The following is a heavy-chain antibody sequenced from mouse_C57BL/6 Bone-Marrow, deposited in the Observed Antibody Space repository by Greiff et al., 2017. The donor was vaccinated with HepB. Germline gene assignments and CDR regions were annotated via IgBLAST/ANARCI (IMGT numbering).Heavy chain of an antibody. CDR3: AIRAYGY. D-gene: IGHD6-5*01. CDR1: GYTFTSYW. CDR2: IHPSDSDT. V-gene: IGHV1-74*01. Sequence: QVQLQQPGAELVKPGASVKVSCKASGYTFTSYWMHWVKQRPGQGLEWIGSIHPSDSDTNYKQKFKGKDTLTVDKSSSTAYMQLSSLTSEDSAVYYCAIRAYGYWGQGTTLTVSS. J-gene: IGHJ2*01.